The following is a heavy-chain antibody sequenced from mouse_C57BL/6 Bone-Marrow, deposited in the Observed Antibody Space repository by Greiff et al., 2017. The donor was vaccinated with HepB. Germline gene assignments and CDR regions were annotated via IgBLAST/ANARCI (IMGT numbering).Heavy chain of an antibody. CDR2: ISSGGSYT. V-gene: IGHV5-6*01. D-gene: IGHD1-1*01. CDR1: GFTFSSYG. CDR3: ARHYYYGSSSLAY. Sequence: EVHLVESGGDLVKPGGSLKLSCAASGFTFSSYGMSWVRQTPDKRLEWVATISSGGSYTYYPDSVKGRFTISRDNAKNTLYLQMSSLKSEDTAMYYCARHYYYGSSSLAYWGKGTLVTVSA. J-gene: IGHJ3*01.